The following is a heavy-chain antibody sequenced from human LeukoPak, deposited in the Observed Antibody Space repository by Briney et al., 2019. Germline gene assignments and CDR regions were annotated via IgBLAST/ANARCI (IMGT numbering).Heavy chain of an antibody. V-gene: IGHV4-4*02. D-gene: IGHD5-12*01. J-gene: IGHJ4*02. CDR2: IYHSGST. CDR3: AGGSGYAFEY. Sequence: SETLSLTCAVSGGSISSSDWWSWVGQPPGKGLEWIGEIYHSGSTNYIPSLKSRVTVSIDKSKNQFSLKLSSVTAADTAVYYCAGGSGYAFEYWGQGTLVTVSS. CDR1: GGSISSSDW.